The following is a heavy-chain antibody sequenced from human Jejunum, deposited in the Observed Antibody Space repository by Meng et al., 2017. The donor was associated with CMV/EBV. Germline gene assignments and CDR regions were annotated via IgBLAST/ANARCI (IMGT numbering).Heavy chain of an antibody. Sequence: SGDSKRVHYWSRIQQPPGKGLEWMGYVYYSGSATYNPSLRSRITISVDTSKNQVSLNLRSVTAADTAMYFCARGIGHASNNSHDYWGQGTLVTVSS. CDR2: VYYSGSA. V-gene: IGHV4-59*11. CDR1: GDSKRVHY. J-gene: IGHJ4*02. CDR3: ARGIGHASNNSHDY. D-gene: IGHD1-1*01.